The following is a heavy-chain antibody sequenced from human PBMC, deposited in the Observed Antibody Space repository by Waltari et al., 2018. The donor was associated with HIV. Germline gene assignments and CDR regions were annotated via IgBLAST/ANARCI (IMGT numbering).Heavy chain of an antibody. CDR1: VFTSSTYW. J-gene: IGHJ4*02. CDR3: ARTFTVATISPLLH. D-gene: IGHD5-12*01. V-gene: IGHV3-74*01. Sequence: EVQLVESGGGLVQPGGSLRRSCAASVFTSSTYWMHWVRQVPGKGLVWVSRIKSDRSSTTYADSVKGRFTISRDNAKSTLYLQMNSLRDEDTAVYYCARTFTVATISPLLHWGQGTLVTVSS. CDR2: IKSDRSST.